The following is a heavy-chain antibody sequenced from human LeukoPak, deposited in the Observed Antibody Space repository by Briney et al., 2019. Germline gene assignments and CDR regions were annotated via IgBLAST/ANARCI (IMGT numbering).Heavy chain of an antibody. CDR2: IYYSGSA. J-gene: IGHJ6*03. D-gene: IGHD3-22*01. CDR3: ARGDSSGYYYYYYYYYMDV. V-gene: IGHV4-59*01. Sequence: SETLSLTRTVSGGSISSYYWSWIRQPPGKGLEWIGYIYYSGSANYNPSLKSRVTISVDTSKNQFSLKLSSVTAADTAVYYCARGDSSGYYYYYYYYYMDVWGKGTTVTVSS. CDR1: GGSISSYY.